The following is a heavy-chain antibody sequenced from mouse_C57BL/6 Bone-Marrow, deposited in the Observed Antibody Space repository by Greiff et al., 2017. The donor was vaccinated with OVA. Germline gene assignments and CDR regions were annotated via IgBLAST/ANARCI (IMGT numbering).Heavy chain of an antibody. J-gene: IGHJ4*01. Sequence: EVQLVESGGGLVQPKGSLKLSCAASGFSFNTYAMNWVRQAPGKGLEWVARIRSKSNNYATYYADSVKDRFTISRDDSESMLYLQMNNLKTEDTAMYYCVRHLVTTTYYAMDYWGQGTSVTVSS. CDR2: IRSKSNNYAT. CDR3: VRHLVTTTYYAMDY. D-gene: IGHD2-2*01. V-gene: IGHV10-1*01. CDR1: GFSFNTYA.